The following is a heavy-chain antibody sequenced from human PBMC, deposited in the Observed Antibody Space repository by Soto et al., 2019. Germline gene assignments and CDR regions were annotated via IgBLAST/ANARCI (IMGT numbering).Heavy chain of an antibody. CDR3: ARGARLAFDI. J-gene: IGHJ3*02. D-gene: IGHD3-16*01. V-gene: IGHV3-13*01. Sequence: GESLKISCAASGFTFSSYDMHWVRQATGKGLEWVSAIGTAGDTYYPGSVKGRFTISRENAKNSLYLQMNSLRAGDTAVYYCARGARLAFDIWGQGTMVTVSS. CDR1: GFTFSSYD. CDR2: IGTAGDT.